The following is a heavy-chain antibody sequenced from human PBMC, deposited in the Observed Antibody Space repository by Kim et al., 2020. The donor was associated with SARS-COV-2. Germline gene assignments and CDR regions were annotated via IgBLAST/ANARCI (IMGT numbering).Heavy chain of an antibody. V-gene: IGHV4-34*01. J-gene: IGHJ4*02. Sequence: SETLSLTCAVYGGSFSGYYWSWIRQPPGKGLEWIGEINHSGSTNYNPSLKSRVTISVDTSKNQFSLKLSSVTAADTAVYYCARTQYCSSTSCYMRGIPFDYWGQGTLVTVSS. CDR3: ARTQYCSSTSCYMRGIPFDY. D-gene: IGHD2-2*02. CDR1: GGSFSGYY. CDR2: INHSGST.